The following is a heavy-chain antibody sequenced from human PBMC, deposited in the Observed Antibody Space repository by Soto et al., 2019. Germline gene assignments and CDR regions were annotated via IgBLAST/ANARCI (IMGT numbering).Heavy chain of an antibody. CDR2: IYDSVNT. D-gene: IGHD3-9*01. CDR3: ARVDHRGYCEILNDY. CDR1: GDALSIGGHY. Sequence: PSETLSLTCTVSGDALSIGGHYLSWIRQHPGKGLEWIGHIYDSVNTYYSPSLRSRVTISADMSKNQFSLNLRSVTAADTAVYYCARVDHRGYCEILNDYWGQGTPVTVSS. V-gene: IGHV4-31*03. J-gene: IGHJ4*02.